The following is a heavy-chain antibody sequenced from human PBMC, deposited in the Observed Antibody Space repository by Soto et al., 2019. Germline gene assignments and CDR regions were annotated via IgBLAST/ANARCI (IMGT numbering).Heavy chain of an antibody. J-gene: IGHJ4*02. Sequence: QVQLVQSGAEVKKPGSSVKVSCKASGGTFSSYTISWVRQAPGQGLEWMGRIIPILGIANYAQKFQDRVTITADKSTSTAYMELSSLRSEDTAVYYCAGSRRYCSGGSCATEPNDYWGQGTLVTVSS. CDR1: GGTFSSYT. CDR2: IIPILGIA. D-gene: IGHD2-15*01. V-gene: IGHV1-69*02. CDR3: AGSRRYCSGGSCATEPNDY.